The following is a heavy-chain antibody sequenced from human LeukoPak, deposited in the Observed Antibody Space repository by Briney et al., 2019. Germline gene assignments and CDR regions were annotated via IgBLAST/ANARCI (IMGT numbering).Heavy chain of an antibody. D-gene: IGHD2-21*02. V-gene: IGHV4-39*01. J-gene: IGHJ4*02. CDR3: AKVAATAISYFDY. CDR1: GGSISSSTNF. Sequence: ASETLSLTCTVSGGSISSSTNFWGWIRQPPGKGLEWIGSIDYSGSTYYNPSLKSRVTIYVDTSKNQFSLKLSSVTAADTAVYYCAKVAATAISYFDYWGQGTLVTVSS. CDR2: IDYSGST.